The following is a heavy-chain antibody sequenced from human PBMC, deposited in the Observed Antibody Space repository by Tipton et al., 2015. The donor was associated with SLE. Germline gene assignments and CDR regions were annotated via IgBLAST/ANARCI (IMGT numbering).Heavy chain of an antibody. Sequence: LRLSCTVSGGSISSYHWSWIRQPPGKGLEWIGYIYYSGSTNYNPSLKSRVTISVDTSKNQSSLKLSSVTAADTAVYYCARGGGYFDYWGQGTLVTVSS. CDR3: ARGGGYFDY. CDR2: IYYSGST. CDR1: GGSISSYH. V-gene: IGHV4-59*01. J-gene: IGHJ4*02.